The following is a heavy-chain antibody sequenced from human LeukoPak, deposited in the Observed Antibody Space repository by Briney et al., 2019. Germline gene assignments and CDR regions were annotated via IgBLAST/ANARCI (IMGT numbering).Heavy chain of an antibody. V-gene: IGHV3-20*04. CDR3: ARSPSGLVGATTDY. CDR1: GFTFDDHG. D-gene: IGHD1-26*01. Sequence: GGSLRLSCAASGFTFDDHGMSWVRQAPGKGLEWVSGLHWNGVGTRYADSVKGRFTISRDNAKTSLYLQMNSLRAEDTAFHYCARSPSGLVGATTDYWGQGTLVTVSS. CDR2: LHWNGVGT. J-gene: IGHJ4*02.